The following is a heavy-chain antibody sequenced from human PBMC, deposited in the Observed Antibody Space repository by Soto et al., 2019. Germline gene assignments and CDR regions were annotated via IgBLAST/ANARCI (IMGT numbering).Heavy chain of an antibody. CDR2: IFSNDEK. D-gene: IGHD6-13*01. V-gene: IGHV2-26*04. CDR1: GFSLCNAGLG. CDR3: ASTYSTRWDWFDP. Sequence: QVTVKESGPVLVKPTETLTLTCTVSGFSLCNAGLGVSWIRQPPRKALEWLAHIFSNDEKSYSTSLKSRLTTPKDTSKIHVVLTMTTMDPVDTATYYCASTYSTRWDWFDPWGQGTLVTVSS. J-gene: IGHJ5*02.